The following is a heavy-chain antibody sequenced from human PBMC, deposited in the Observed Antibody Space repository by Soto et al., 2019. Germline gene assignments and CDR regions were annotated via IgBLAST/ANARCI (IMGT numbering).Heavy chain of an antibody. CDR2: INPSDGTT. V-gene: IGHV1-46*01. CDR1: GYTFTTFY. D-gene: IGHD3-22*01. CDR3: ARVPYDTTGYYAF. J-gene: IGHJ4*02. Sequence: QVQLVQSGAEVKKPGASVKVSCKASGYTFTTFYIHWVRQAPGQGLEWMGIINPSDGTTTYAQKFQGRGTMTTDSATATFYMELSSLRSEDTAVYYCARVPYDTTGYYAFWGQGTLVTVSS.